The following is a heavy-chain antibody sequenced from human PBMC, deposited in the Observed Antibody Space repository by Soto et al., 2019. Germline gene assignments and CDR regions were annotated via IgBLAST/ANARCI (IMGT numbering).Heavy chain of an antibody. CDR1: GVPFSSYG. D-gene: IGHD2-2*02. V-gene: IGHV3-33*01. CDR2: IWYDGSNK. J-gene: IGHJ4*02. CDR3: ARGYCSSTSCYNYFDY. Sequence: GGSLRLSCAASGVPFSSYGMHWVRQAPGKGLEWVAVIWYDGSNKYYADSVKGRFTISRDNSKNTLYLQMNSLRAEDTAVYYCARGYCSSTSCYNYFDYWGQGTLVTVSS.